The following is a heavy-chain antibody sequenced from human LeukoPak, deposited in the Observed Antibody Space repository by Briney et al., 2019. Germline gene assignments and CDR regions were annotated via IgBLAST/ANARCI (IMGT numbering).Heavy chain of an antibody. V-gene: IGHV3-21*01. Sequence: PGGSLRLSCAASGFTFSSYSMNWVRQAPGKGLEWVSSISSSSSYIYYADSVKGRFTISRDNAKNSLYLQMNSLRAEDTAVYYCARGYCSSTSCYAVQFDPRGQGTLVTVSS. CDR1: GFTFSSYS. CDR3: ARGYCSSTSCYAVQFDP. J-gene: IGHJ5*02. CDR2: ISSSSSYI. D-gene: IGHD2-2*01.